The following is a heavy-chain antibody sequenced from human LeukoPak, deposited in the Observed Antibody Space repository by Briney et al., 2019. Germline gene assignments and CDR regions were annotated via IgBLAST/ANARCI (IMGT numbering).Heavy chain of an antibody. CDR3: ARDAGDQAYRYFDL. D-gene: IGHD1-1*01. J-gene: IGHJ2*01. CDR1: GDSVSNNRAA. CDR2: TYYRSKWYN. Sequence: SQTLSLTCAISGDSVSNNRAAWNWIRQSPSRGLEWLGRTYYRSKWYNDYAVSVKSRITINPDTSKNQFSLQLTSVTPEDAAVYYCARDAGDQAYRYFDLWGRGILVTVSS. V-gene: IGHV6-1*01.